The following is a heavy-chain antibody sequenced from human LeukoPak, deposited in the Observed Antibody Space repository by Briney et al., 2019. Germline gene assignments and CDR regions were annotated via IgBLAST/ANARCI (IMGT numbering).Heavy chain of an antibody. Sequence: PGGSLRLSCAASGFTFSSYWMSWVRQAPGKGLEWVANIKQDGSEKCYVDSVKGRFTISRDNAKNSLYLQMNSLRAEDTAVYYCARSSIAARGWFDPWGQGTLVTVSS. CDR1: GFTFSSYW. V-gene: IGHV3-7*05. CDR3: ARSSIAARGWFDP. J-gene: IGHJ5*02. CDR2: IKQDGSEK. D-gene: IGHD6-6*01.